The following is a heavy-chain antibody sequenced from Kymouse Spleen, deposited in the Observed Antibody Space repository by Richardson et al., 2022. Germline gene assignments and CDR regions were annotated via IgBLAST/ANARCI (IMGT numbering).Heavy chain of an antibody. CDR2: IRSKANSYAT. D-gene: IGHD4-23*01. CDR1: GFTFSGSA. J-gene: IGHJ5*02. Sequence: EVQLVESGGGLVQPGGSLKLSCAASGFTFSGSAMHWVRQASGKGLEWVGRIRSKANSYATAYAASVKGRFTISRDDSKNTAYLQMNSLKTEDTAVYYCTRNGGNNWFDPWGQGTLVTVSS. CDR3: TRNGGNNWFDP. V-gene: IGHV3-73*02.